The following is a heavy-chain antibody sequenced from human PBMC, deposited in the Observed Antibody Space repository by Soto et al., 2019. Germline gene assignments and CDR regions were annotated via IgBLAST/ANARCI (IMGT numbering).Heavy chain of an antibody. D-gene: IGHD2-2*01. CDR1: GDMFDNYT. Sequence: SVKVSCKASGDMFDNYTITWMRQAPGRGLERVGGIIPRSAKSNYAQKFEGRVTITADESTSTAYMELSSLRSDDTAVYYCAREGLVLVPTTVNSDYYYYAMDVWGQGTTVTVSS. CDR2: IIPRSAKS. CDR3: AREGLVLVPTTVNSDYYYYAMDV. J-gene: IGHJ6*02. V-gene: IGHV1-69*13.